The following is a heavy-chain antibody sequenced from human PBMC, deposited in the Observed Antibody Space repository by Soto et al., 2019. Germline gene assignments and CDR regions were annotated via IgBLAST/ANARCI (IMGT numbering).Heavy chain of an antibody. V-gene: IGHV4-31*03. CDR3: ATYIVTSRNRVDY. CDR1: GGSIYTGGFY. CDR2: IYYTGST. Sequence: SETLSLTCTVSGGSIYTGGFYWSWIRQPPGKGLEWLGYIYYTGSTQYTPSLKSRLTISTDTSDNQFSLRLTSVTAADTAVYYCATYIVTSRNRVDYCGQGTLVTVYS. J-gene: IGHJ4*02. D-gene: IGHD5-12*01.